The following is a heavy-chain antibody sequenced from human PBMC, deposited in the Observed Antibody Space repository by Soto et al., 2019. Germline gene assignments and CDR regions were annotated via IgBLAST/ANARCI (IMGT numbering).Heavy chain of an antibody. Sequence: QITLKESGPTLVKPTQTLTLTCTFSGFSLSTSAVGVGWIRQPPGKALEWLALIYGDDNKRYSPSLKSRLTITKDTSKHQVVFTMTNMDPVDTATYYCAHRRDYGRMDVWGQGTTVTVSS. V-gene: IGHV2-5*02. D-gene: IGHD3-16*01. CDR1: GFSLSTSAVG. CDR3: AHRRDYGRMDV. J-gene: IGHJ6*02. CDR2: IYGDDNK.